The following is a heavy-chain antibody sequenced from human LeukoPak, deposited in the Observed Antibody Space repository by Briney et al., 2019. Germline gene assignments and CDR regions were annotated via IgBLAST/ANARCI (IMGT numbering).Heavy chain of an antibody. D-gene: IGHD5-12*01. Sequence: SETLSLTCTVSGGSISSYYWSWIRQPPGKGLEWIGYIYYSGSTNYNPSLKSRVPISVDTSKNQFSLKLSSVTAADTAVYYCARNIVATSGWFDPWGQGTLVTVSS. CDR3: ARNIVATSGWFDP. J-gene: IGHJ5*02. CDR1: GGSISSYY. V-gene: IGHV4-59*01. CDR2: IYYSGST.